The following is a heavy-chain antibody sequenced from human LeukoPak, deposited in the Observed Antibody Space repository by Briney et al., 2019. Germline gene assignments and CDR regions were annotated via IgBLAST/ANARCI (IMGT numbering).Heavy chain of an antibody. Sequence: GASVNVSCKASGGTFSSHGISWVRQAPGQGLEWMGGIIPIFGTPNYAQKFQGRVTITADESTNTVYMELSSLRSEDTALYYCARQTTVVTPYYFIYWGQGTLVTVSS. CDR1: GGTFSSHG. CDR2: IIPIFGTP. V-gene: IGHV1-69*13. CDR3: ARQTTVVTPYYFIY. J-gene: IGHJ4*02. D-gene: IGHD4-23*01.